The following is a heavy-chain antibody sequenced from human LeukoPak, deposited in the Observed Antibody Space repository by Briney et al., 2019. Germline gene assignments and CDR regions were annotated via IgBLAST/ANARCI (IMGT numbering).Heavy chain of an antibody. D-gene: IGHD6-19*01. CDR3: ARGHGSGSLGSFDY. Sequence: PSETLSLTCTVSGGSIGSYYWTWIRQPPGKGLEWIGYIYYTGTTNYNPSLKSRVTISIDTSKNQFSLKVSFVTAADTAVYYCARGHGSGSLGSFDYWGQGTLVTVSS. J-gene: IGHJ4*02. CDR1: GGSIGSYY. CDR2: IYYTGTT. V-gene: IGHV4-59*01.